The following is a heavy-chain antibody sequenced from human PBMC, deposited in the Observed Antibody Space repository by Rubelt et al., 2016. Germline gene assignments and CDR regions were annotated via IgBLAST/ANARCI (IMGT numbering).Heavy chain of an antibody. V-gene: IGHV4-34*01. D-gene: IGHD1-26*01. J-gene: IGHJ4*02. CDR2: INHSGST. Sequence: QVQLQQWGAGLLKPSETLSLTCAVYGGSFSGYYWSWIRQPPGKGLEWIGEINHSGSTYYNPSLRSRVTISVDTSKNQFSLKVTSVTAADTAVYYCARRPLEDPGGSYPFDFWGQGALVTVSS. CDR1: GGSFSGYY. CDR3: ARRPLEDPGGSYPFDF.